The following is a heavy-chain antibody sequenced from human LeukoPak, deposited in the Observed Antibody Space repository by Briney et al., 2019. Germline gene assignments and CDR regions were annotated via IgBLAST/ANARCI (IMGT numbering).Heavy chain of an antibody. J-gene: IGHJ4*02. V-gene: IGHV3-23*01. CDR2: ISDGGSRT. Sequence: GGSLRLSCAASGXSFSSYAVSWVRQAPGRGLESVSGISDGGSRTYYADSVKGRFTISRDDSKNTLYLQMNCLRAEDTAVYYCAKVQLGIGVDYWGQGTLVTVSS. CDR1: GXSFSSYA. D-gene: IGHD7-27*01. CDR3: AKVQLGIGVDY.